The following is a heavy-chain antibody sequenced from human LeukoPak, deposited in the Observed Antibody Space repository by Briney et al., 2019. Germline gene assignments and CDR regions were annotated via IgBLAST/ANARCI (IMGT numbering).Heavy chain of an antibody. Sequence: PGGSLRLSCAVSGFTFSNYAMTWVRQAPGKGLEWVSATSTSGDSTYYADSVKGRFSISRDNSKNTLYLHMNSLRAEDTAVYYCAKDRGVATPKPYDYWGQGTLVTVSS. CDR3: AKDRGVATPKPYDY. V-gene: IGHV3-23*01. J-gene: IGHJ4*02. CDR2: TSTSGDST. D-gene: IGHD5-12*01. CDR1: GFTFSNYA.